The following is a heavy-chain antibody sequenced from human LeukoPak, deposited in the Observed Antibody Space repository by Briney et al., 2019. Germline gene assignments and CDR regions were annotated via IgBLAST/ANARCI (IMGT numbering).Heavy chain of an antibody. Sequence: GGSLRLSCAASGFPFSSYAMSWVRQAPGKGLEWVSAISGSGGSTYYADSVRGRFTISRDNSKNTLYLQMNSLRAEDTAVYYCAKDRGLRFLECLDYWGQGTLVTVSS. J-gene: IGHJ4*02. CDR3: AKDRGLRFLECLDY. CDR2: ISGSGGST. D-gene: IGHD3-3*01. CDR1: GFPFSSYA. V-gene: IGHV3-23*01.